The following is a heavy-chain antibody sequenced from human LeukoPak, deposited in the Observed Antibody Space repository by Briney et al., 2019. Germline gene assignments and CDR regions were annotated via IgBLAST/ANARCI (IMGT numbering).Heavy chain of an antibody. V-gene: IGHV3-23*01. CDR1: GFPLSGYS. J-gene: IGHJ4*02. CDR2: IGGSGDRT. Sequence: GGSLRLSCAASGFPLSGYSMNWVRQAPGKGPEWVSAIGGSGDRTYYADSVKGRLTISRDNSKNTLYLQMNSLRVEDSAVYYCAKDFRSGRYYRPDQWGQGTLVTVSS. D-gene: IGHD3-10*01. CDR3: AKDFRSGRYYRPDQ.